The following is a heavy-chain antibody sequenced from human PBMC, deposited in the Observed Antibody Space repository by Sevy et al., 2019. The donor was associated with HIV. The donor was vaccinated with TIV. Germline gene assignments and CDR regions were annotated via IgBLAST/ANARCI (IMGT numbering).Heavy chain of an antibody. J-gene: IGHJ4*02. CDR3: VKEGGGEGGDH. CDR2: IQYDGSNK. V-gene: IGHV3-30*02. D-gene: IGHD2-21*01. Sequence: GGSLRLSCAASGFSYSSYGMHWVRQAPGKGLEWVAYIQYDGSNKDYADSVKGRFTISRDNSKNTLDLQMNSLRFEETAVYYCVKEGGGEGGDHWGQGTLVTVSS. CDR1: GFSYSSYG.